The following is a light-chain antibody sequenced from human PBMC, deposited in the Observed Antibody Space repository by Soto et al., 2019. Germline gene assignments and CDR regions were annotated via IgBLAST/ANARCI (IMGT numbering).Light chain of an antibody. CDR1: SSDIGAYNF. CDR3: TSWTPSTSTI. CDR2: GVN. V-gene: IGLV2-14*03. Sequence: QSVLTQPASVSGSPGQSITISCTGTSSDIGAYNFVSWYQQRPGKAPKLMLYGVNIRPSGVSNRFSGSKSGNTASLTISGLQAEDEADYYCTSWTPSTSTIFGGATNVTVL. J-gene: IGLJ2*01.